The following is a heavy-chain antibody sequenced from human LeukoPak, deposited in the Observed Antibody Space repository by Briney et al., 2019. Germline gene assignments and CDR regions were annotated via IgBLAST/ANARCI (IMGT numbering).Heavy chain of an antibody. CDR2: IYYSGST. J-gene: IGHJ3*02. Sequence: SETLSLTCTVSGGSISSSGYYWSWIRQHPGKGLEWIGYIYYSGSTYYNPSLKSRVTISVDTSKNQFSLKLSSVTAADTAVYYCARSSYDSSGIDAFDIWGQGTMVTVSS. D-gene: IGHD3-22*01. CDR1: GGSISSSGYY. CDR3: ARSSYDSSGIDAFDI. V-gene: IGHV4-31*03.